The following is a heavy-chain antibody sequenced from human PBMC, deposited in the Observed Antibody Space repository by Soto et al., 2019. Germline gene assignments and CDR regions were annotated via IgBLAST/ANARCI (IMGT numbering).Heavy chain of an antibody. V-gene: IGHV4-34*01. Sequence: PSETLSLTCAVYGGSFSGYYWSWIRQPPGKGLEWIGEIHHSGSTNYNPSLKSRVTISVDMSKNQFSLKLSSVTAADTAVYYCARWGDGYNPPYIDYWGQGTLVTVSS. J-gene: IGHJ4*02. D-gene: IGHD5-12*01. CDR2: IHHSGST. CDR1: GGSFSGYY. CDR3: ARWGDGYNPPYIDY.